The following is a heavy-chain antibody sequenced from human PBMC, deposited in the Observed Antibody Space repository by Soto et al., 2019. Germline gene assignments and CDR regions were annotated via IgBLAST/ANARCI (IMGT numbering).Heavy chain of an antibody. D-gene: IGHD3-16*01. CDR1: GYIIKNYW. J-gene: IGHJ4*02. V-gene: IGHV5-51*01. CDR2: IFPDDSDT. CDR3: FRGGVTSRTFDY. Sequence: PGESLKISCKASGYIIKNYWIGWARQMPGQGLEWMGIIFPDDSDTRYSPSFQGHVTISVDKSISTAYVQWSNLKASDSAIYYCFRGGVTSRTFDYWGQGTLVTVSS.